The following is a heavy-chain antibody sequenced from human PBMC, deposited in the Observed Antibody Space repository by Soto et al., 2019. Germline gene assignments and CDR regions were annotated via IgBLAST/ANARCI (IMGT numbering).Heavy chain of an antibody. D-gene: IGHD5-12*01. J-gene: IGHJ5*02. CDR1: GGSISSYY. CDR2: IYYNGNT. CDR3: ARAGVATIYPGNNWFDP. Sequence: SETLSLTCAVSGGSISSYYWSWIRQPPGNGLEWIGYIYYNGNTNYNPSLKSRVTISLDTSKNQFSLKLTSVTAADTAMYYCARAGVATIYPGNNWFDPWGQGTLVT. V-gene: IGHV4-59*08.